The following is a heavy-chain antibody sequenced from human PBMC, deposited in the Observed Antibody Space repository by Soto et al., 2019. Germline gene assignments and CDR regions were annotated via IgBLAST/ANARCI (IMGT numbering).Heavy chain of an antibody. CDR1: GGSFSGYS. D-gene: IGHD5-12*01. V-gene: IGHV4-59*01. CDR2: IHYNGNT. Sequence: PSETLSLTCAVSGGSFSGYSWSWVRQPPGKGLEWIGNIHYNGNTKYNPSLKSRVSMSVDTSKNQFSLRLISVTAADTAKYFCAREGNLGRWLQPLDFWGQGTLVTVSS. J-gene: IGHJ4*02. CDR3: AREGNLGRWLQPLDF.